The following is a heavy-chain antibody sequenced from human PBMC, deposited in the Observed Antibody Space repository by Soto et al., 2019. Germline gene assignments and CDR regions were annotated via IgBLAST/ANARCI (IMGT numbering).Heavy chain of an antibody. Sequence: ASVKVTCKASGYTFTGYDINWVRQATGQGLEWMGWMNPNSGNTGYAQNFQGRVSMTRNTSINTAYMELSSLRSEDTAMYFCARGRLGTTYNWFDPWGQGTLVTVSS. J-gene: IGHJ5*02. CDR2: MNPNSGNT. V-gene: IGHV1-8*01. D-gene: IGHD3-9*01. CDR3: ARGRLGTTYNWFDP. CDR1: GYTFTGYD.